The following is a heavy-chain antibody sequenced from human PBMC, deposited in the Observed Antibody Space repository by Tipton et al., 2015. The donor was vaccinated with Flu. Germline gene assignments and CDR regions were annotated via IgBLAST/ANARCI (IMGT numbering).Heavy chain of an antibody. D-gene: IGHD6-13*01. Sequence: GLVKPSETLSLTCTVSGGSISSSSYYWGWIRQPPGKGLEWIGSIYYSGSTYYNPSLKSRVTISVDTSKNQFSLKLSSVTAADTAVYYCARDLTRGVESWYLSYYYYGMDVWGQGTTVTVSS. V-gene: IGHV4-39*07. CDR1: GGSISSSSYY. J-gene: IGHJ6*02. CDR2: IYYSGST. CDR3: ARDLTRGVESWYLSYYYYGMDV.